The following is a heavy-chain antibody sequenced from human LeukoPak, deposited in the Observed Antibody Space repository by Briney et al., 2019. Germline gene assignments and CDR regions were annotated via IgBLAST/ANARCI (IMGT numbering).Heavy chain of an antibody. CDR1: GGSFSGYI. D-gene: IGHD1-26*01. CDR2: INRSGSP. CDR3: AKGLSRDLLSDFDY. Sequence: PSETLSLTCAVYGGSFSGYIWGWIRQPPGKGLDWIGEINRSGSPNYNPSLKSRVTISVDTSKNQFSLNLSSVTAADTAVYYCAKGLSRDLLSDFDYWGQGTLVTVSS. J-gene: IGHJ4*02. V-gene: IGHV4-34*01.